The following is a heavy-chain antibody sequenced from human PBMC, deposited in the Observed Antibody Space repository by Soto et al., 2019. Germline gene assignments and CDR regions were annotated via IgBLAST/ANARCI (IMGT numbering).Heavy chain of an antibody. Sequence: VQLVQSGAEVKKPGSSVKVSCKASGGTFSSYTISWVRQAPGQGLEWMGRIIPILGIANYAQKFQGRVTITADKSTSTAFMELSSLRSEDTAVYYCVREYCSSTSCQPHFDYWGQGTLVTASS. CDR2: IIPILGIA. V-gene: IGHV1-69*08. D-gene: IGHD2-2*01. CDR1: GGTFSSYT. CDR3: VREYCSSTSCQPHFDY. J-gene: IGHJ4*02.